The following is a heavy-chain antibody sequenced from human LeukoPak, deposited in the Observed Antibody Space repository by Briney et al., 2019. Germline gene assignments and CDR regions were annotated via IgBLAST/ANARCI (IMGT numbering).Heavy chain of an antibody. Sequence: PGGSLRLSCAASGFTFSSYGMHWVRQAPGKGLEWVAFIRYDGSNKYYADSVKGRFTISRDNSKNTLYLQMNSLRAEDTAVYYCAKGHVDSSGYADYWGQGTLVTVSS. V-gene: IGHV3-30*02. J-gene: IGHJ4*02. D-gene: IGHD3-22*01. CDR1: GFTFSSYG. CDR3: AKGHVDSSGYADY. CDR2: IRYDGSNK.